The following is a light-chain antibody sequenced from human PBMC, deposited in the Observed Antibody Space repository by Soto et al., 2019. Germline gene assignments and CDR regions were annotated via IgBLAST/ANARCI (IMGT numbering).Light chain of an antibody. CDR2: STN. CDR3: VLYLGSGISV. CDR1: SGSVSSSNY. J-gene: IGLJ3*02. V-gene: IGLV8-61*01. Sequence: QTVVTQEPSFSVSRGGTVTLTCGLTSGSVSSSNYASWYQQTPGQPPRTVIYSTNIRSSGVPDRFSGSILGNKAALTITGAQAEDECDYYCVLYLGSGISVFGGGPSSPS.